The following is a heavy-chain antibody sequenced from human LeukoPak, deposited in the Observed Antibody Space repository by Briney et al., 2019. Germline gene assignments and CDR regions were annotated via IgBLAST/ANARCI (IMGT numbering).Heavy chain of an antibody. Sequence: GRSLRLSCAASGFTFSSFWMHWVRQTPGKGLVWVSRINGDGNTVNYADSVRGRFTISRDNAKNTLYLQMNSLRAEDTAVYYCTRDRSYDSSGYQTVGGYWGQGTLVTVSS. J-gene: IGHJ4*02. D-gene: IGHD3-22*01. CDR2: INGDGNTV. V-gene: IGHV3-74*01. CDR1: GFTFSSFW. CDR3: TRDRSYDSSGYQTVGGY.